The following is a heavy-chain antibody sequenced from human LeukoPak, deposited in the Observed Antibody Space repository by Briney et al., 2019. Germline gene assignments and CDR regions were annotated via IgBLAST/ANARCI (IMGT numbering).Heavy chain of an antibody. CDR3: ARDLSERSANSGYERGGDY. D-gene: IGHD5-12*01. Sequence: SVKVSCKASGGTFSSYAISWVRQAPGQGLEWMGRIISILGIANYAQKFQGRVTITADKSTSTAYMELSSLRSEDTAVYYCARDLSERSANSGYERGGDYWGQGTLVTVSS. CDR2: IISILGIA. CDR1: GGTFSSYA. J-gene: IGHJ4*02. V-gene: IGHV1-69*04.